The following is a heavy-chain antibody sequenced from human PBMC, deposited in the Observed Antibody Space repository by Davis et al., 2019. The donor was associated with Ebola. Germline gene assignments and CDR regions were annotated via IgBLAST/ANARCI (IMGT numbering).Heavy chain of an antibody. CDR2: INPDGSGR. CDR3: MTDPNWRSGS. V-gene: IGHV3-7*04. CDR1: GFTLSDSW. D-gene: IGHD1-20*01. Sequence: PGGSLRLSCAASGFTLSDSWMSWIRQAPGTGPEWVAAINPDGSGRSYVASGRGRFTISRDNARKSRYLQMNTLRAEDTAVYYCMTDPNWRSGSWGQGNLVIVSS. J-gene: IGHJ4*02.